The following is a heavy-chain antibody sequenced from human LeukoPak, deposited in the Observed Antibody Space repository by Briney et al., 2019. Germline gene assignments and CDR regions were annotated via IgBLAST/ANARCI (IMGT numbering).Heavy chain of an antibody. D-gene: IGHD3-10*01. V-gene: IGHV3-23*01. CDR3: AKDAGWFGELVGDGQNNWFDP. CDR2: IFPSGGEI. Sequence: GGSLRLSCAASGFPFSTFAMIGVRQPPGKGLEWVSSIFPSGGEIHYADSVKGRFTISRDNSKNTLYLQMNSLRAEDTAVYYCAKDAGWFGELVGDGQNNWFDPWGQGTLVTVSS. CDR1: GFPFSTFA. J-gene: IGHJ5*02.